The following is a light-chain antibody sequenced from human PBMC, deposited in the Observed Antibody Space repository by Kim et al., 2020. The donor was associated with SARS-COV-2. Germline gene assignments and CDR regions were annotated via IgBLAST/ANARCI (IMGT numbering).Light chain of an antibody. J-gene: IGKJ2*01. Sequence: AYVNYRVTITCRASQSINIWLAWYQQKPGKAPNLLIYKASNLENGVPSRFSGSGSGTEFTLTISSLQPDDFATYYCQQYNTYPYTFGQGTKLEI. CDR2: KAS. CDR3: QQYNTYPYT. CDR1: QSINIW. V-gene: IGKV1-5*03.